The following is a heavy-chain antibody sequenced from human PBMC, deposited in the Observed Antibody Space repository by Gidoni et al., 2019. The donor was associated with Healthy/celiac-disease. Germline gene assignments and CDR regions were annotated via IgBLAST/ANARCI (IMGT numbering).Heavy chain of an antibody. CDR3: AREQPLSPSGMSDVNYYYYGMDV. D-gene: IGHD3-10*01. J-gene: IGHJ6*02. CDR2: ISAYNGNT. CDR1: GYTFTSYG. V-gene: IGHV1-18*01. Sequence: QVQLVQSGAEVKKPGASVKVSCKASGYTFTSYGISWVRQAPGQGLEWMGWISAYNGNTNYAQKLQGRVTMPTDTSTSTAYMELRSLRSDDTAVYYCAREQPLSPSGMSDVNYYYYGMDVWGQGTTVTVSS.